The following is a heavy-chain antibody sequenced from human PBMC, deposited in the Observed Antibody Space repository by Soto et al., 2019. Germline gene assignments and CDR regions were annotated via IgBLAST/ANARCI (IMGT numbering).Heavy chain of an antibody. Sequence: QVQLVESGGGVVQPGRSLRLSCAASGFTFSSYGMHWVRQAPGKGLEWVAGISFDGTFKYYVDSVKGRFTISSAHSKNRLQLQINSLRVEYTAAYFSAKDLSVMALASSALAYRCQEPLVSASS. CDR2: ISFDGTFK. CDR1: GFTFSSYG. D-gene: IGHD2-21*01. V-gene: IGHV3-30*18. CDR3: AKDLSVMALASSALAY. J-gene: IGHJ4*02.